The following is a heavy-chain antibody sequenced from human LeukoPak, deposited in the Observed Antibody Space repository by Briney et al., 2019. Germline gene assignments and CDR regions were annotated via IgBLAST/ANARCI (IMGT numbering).Heavy chain of an antibody. D-gene: IGHD5-12*01. J-gene: IGHJ4*02. CDR3: ARAVREWLRFDY. V-gene: IGHV4-38-2*02. CDR2: MYHSGST. Sequence: SETLSLTCTVSGYSISSGHYWGWIRQPPGKRLEWIGIMYHSGSTYYNPPLKSGVTISEQPSKNQFSLKLRSVTAADTAVYYCARAVREWLRFDYWGQGTLVTVSS. CDR1: GYSISSGHY.